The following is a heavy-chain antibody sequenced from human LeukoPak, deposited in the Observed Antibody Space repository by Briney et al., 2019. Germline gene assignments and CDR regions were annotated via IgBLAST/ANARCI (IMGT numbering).Heavy chain of an antibody. Sequence: ASVKVSCKASGYTFTGYYMHWVRQAPGQGLEWMGWINPNSGGTNYAQKFQGRVTMTRDTSISTAYMELRSLRSDDTAVYYCARANRRELTYGGNTGEYYYYYMDVWGKGTTVTVSS. CDR3: ARANRRELTYGGNTGEYYYYYMDV. V-gene: IGHV1-2*02. CDR2: INPNSGGT. D-gene: IGHD4-23*01. CDR1: GYTFTGYY. J-gene: IGHJ6*03.